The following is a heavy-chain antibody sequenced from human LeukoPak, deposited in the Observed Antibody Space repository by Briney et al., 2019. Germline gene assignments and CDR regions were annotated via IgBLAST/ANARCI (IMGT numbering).Heavy chain of an antibody. J-gene: IGHJ4*02. D-gene: IGHD3-9*01. V-gene: IGHV4-39*01. CDR2: IYYSGTT. CDR1: GGSISSSSDNY. Sequence: PSETLSLTCPVSGGSISSSSDNYWGWIRQSPGKGREWIGRIYYSGTTYYNPSLKSRVSISVDTSKNQFSLKLTSVTAADTAVYYCARGFYDILTGHPKNFDYWGQGTLVTVSS. CDR3: ARGFYDILTGHPKNFDY.